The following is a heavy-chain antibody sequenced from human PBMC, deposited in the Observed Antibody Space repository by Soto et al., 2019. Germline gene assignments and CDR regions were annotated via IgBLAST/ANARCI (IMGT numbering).Heavy chain of an antibody. J-gene: IGHJ3*02. D-gene: IGHD6-13*01. CDR1: GGSIGSGGYS. Sequence: SETLSLTCAVSGGSIGSGGYSWSWIRQPPGKGLEWIGYIYYSGSTYYSPSLKSRVTISVDTSKNQFSLKLSSVTAADTAVYYCARGGAGPKGSGSWPDDAFNIWGQGKMVTVSS. CDR3: ARGGAGPKGSGSWPDDAFNI. V-gene: IGHV4-31*11. CDR2: IYYSGST.